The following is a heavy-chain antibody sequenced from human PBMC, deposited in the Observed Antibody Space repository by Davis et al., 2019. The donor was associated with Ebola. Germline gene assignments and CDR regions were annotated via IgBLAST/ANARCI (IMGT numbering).Heavy chain of an antibody. CDR2: ISYDGSNK. CDR1: GFIFSSYT. J-gene: IGHJ4*02. D-gene: IGHD1-26*01. V-gene: IGHV3-30*04. CDR3: ARDLGIVGATDLFDY. Sequence: GGSLRLSCAASGFIFSSYTMNWVRQAPGKGLEWVAVISYDGSNKYYADSVKGRFTISRDNSKNTLYLQMNSLRAEDTAVYYCARDLGIVGATDLFDYWGQGTLVTVSS.